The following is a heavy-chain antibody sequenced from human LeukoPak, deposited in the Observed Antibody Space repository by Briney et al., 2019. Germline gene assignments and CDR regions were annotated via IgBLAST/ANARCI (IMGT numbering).Heavy chain of an antibody. CDR2: TRNKANSYTT. CDR3: ARSGSGFDY. V-gene: IGHV3-72*01. J-gene: IGHJ4*02. D-gene: IGHD1-26*01. CDR1: GFTFSSYS. Sequence: GGSLRLSCAASGFTFSSYSMNWVRQAPGKGLEWVGRTRNKANSYTTEYAASVKGRFTISRDDSKNSLYLQMNSLKTEDTAVYYCARSGSGFDYWGQGTLVTVSS.